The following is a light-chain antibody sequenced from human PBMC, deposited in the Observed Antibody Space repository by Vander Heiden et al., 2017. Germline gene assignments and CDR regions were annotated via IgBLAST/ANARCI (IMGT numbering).Light chain of an antibody. CDR2: QDY. Sequence: SYELTQAPSVSVSPGQTASITCSGNELEDKFTSWYQCNPGQSPVLVIFQDYKRPSGIPERFSGSNSGNTATLTISGTQAIDEAEYYCQAWDSNTAIFGGGTKLTVL. CDR1: ELEDKF. V-gene: IGLV3-1*01. J-gene: IGLJ2*01. CDR3: QAWDSNTAI.